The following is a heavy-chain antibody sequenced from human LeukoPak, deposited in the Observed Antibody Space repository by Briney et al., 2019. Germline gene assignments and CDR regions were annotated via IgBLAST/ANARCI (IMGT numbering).Heavy chain of an antibody. J-gene: IGHJ5*02. Sequence: GESLKISCKSSGYSFISYWIGWVRQMPGKGLEWVGIIYPGDSDTRNSPSFQGQVTISADKSISTAFLQWSSLKASDTAMYYCARFNNWFDPWGQGTLVTVSS. V-gene: IGHV5-51*01. CDR2: IYPGDSDT. CDR1: GYSFISYW. CDR3: ARFNNWFDP.